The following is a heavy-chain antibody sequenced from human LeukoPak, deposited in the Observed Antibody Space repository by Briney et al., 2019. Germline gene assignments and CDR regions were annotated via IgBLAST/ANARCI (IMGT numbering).Heavy chain of an antibody. Sequence: PGGPLRLSCAASGFTFSSYAMSWVRQAPGKGLEWVSAISGSGGSTYYADSVKGRFTISRDNSKNTLYLQMNSLRAEDTAVYYCAKETNLFAMVRGENYFDYWGQGTLVTVSS. CDR1: GFTFSSYA. CDR2: ISGSGGST. V-gene: IGHV3-23*01. D-gene: IGHD3-10*01. J-gene: IGHJ4*02. CDR3: AKETNLFAMVRGENYFDY.